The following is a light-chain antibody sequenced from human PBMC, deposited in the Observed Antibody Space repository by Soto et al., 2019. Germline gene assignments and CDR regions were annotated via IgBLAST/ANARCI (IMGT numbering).Light chain of an antibody. CDR1: SSNLGTNS. Sequence: QSVLTQPPSASGAPGLRVPISCSGTSSNLGTNSVTWYQHLPGTAPKVLIYRNSQRPSGVPDRFSGSKSGTSASLAISGLRSEDEADYYCAAWDDSLNGVVFGGGTKLTVL. J-gene: IGLJ2*01. CDR3: AAWDDSLNGVV. CDR2: RNS. V-gene: IGLV1-44*01.